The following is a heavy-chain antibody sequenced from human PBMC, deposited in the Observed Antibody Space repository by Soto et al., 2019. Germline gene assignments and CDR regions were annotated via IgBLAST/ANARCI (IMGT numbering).Heavy chain of an antibody. CDR3: AKDYRGNHWIDF. J-gene: IGHJ5*01. V-gene: IGHV4-30-2*02. D-gene: IGHD2-21*01. Sequence: PSETLSLTCAVSGGSISSGGYSWSWIRQPPGKGLEWIGYIYHSGSTYYNPSLKSRFTISRDNTRNSLFLQLNSLRTDDTAFYYCAKDYRGNHWIDFWGLGTLVTVSS. CDR2: IYHSGST. CDR1: GGSISSGGYS.